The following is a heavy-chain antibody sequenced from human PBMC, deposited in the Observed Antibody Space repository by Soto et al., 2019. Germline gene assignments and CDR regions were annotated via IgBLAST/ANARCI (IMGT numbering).Heavy chain of an antibody. V-gene: IGHV4-59*12. CDR2: IDYSGRT. J-gene: IGHJ6*02. Sequence: LSLTCIVSGGSIDNYYWSWIRQPPGKGLDWVGYIDYSGRTNYSPSLKSRATISLDTSNNEFGLKLSSVTAEDTAVYYCARLRDYGDSPAYYYYGMDVWGQGLTVTVSS. CDR3: ARLRDYGDSPAYYYYGMDV. CDR1: GGSIDNYY. D-gene: IGHD4-17*01.